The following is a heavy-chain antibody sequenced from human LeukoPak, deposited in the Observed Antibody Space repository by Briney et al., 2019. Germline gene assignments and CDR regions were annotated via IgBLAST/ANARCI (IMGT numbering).Heavy chain of an antibody. V-gene: IGHV4-34*01. Sequence: SETLSLTCAVYGGSFSGYYWSWIRQPPGKGLEWIGEINHSGSTNYNPPLKSRVTISVDTSKNQFSLKLSSVTAADTAVYYCARSYSGSFKYFDYWGQGTLVTVSS. D-gene: IGHD1-26*01. CDR1: GGSFSGYY. CDR3: ARSYSGSFKYFDY. CDR2: INHSGST. J-gene: IGHJ4*02.